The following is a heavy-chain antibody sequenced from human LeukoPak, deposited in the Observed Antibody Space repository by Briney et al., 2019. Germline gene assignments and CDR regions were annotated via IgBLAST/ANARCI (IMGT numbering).Heavy chain of an antibody. J-gene: IGHJ4*02. CDR1: GFTFSSYA. V-gene: IGHV3-23*01. CDR2: ISGSGDST. D-gene: IGHD3-22*01. Sequence: GGSLRLSCAASGFTFSSYAMSWVRQAPGKGLEWVAGISGSGDSTDYADSVKGRFTISRDNSKNTLYLQMNSLRAEDTAVYYCARSRHYYDSSGYLADYWGQGTLVTVSS. CDR3: ARSRHYYDSSGYLADY.